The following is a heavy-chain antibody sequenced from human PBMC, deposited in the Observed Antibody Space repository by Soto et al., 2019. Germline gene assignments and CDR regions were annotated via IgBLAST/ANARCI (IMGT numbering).Heavy chain of an antibody. V-gene: IGHV1-2*02. CDR3: ARDFCDILTGPRLDY. D-gene: IGHD3-9*01. CDR2: INPNSGGT. CDR1: GYTFTGYY. Sequence: ASVKVSCKASGYTFTGYYMHWVRQAPGQGLEWMGWINPNSGGTNYAQKFQGRVTMTRDTSISTAYMELSRLRSDDTAAYYCARDFCDILTGPRLDYWGQGTLVTVSS. J-gene: IGHJ4*02.